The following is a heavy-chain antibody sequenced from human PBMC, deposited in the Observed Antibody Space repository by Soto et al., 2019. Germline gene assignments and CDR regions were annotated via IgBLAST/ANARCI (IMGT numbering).Heavy chain of an antibody. CDR1: GGTFSSNT. CDR3: ASKAACGGDCYAFDS. J-gene: IGHJ4*02. Sequence: QVQLVQSGAEVKKPGSSVKISCKASGGTFSSNTINWVRQAAGQGLEWMGGIIPIFGTANYAQKFQGRVTITADKSTKTEYMELSSLTSEDTAVYYCASKAACGGDCYAFDSWGQGTLVTVSS. D-gene: IGHD2-21*02. CDR2: IIPIFGTA. V-gene: IGHV1-69*06.